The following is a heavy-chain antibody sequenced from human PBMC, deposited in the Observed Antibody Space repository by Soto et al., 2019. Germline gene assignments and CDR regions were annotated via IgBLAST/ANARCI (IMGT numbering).Heavy chain of an antibody. Sequence: GGSLRLSCAASGFTFSSYSMNWVRQAPGKGLEWVSYISSSSSTIYYADSVKGRFTISRDNAKNSLYLQMNSLRAEDTAVYYCARGDYYDTTGPFSDAFDIWGQGTMVTVSS. CDR1: GFTFSSYS. J-gene: IGHJ3*02. D-gene: IGHD3-22*01. CDR3: ARGDYYDTTGPFSDAFDI. V-gene: IGHV3-48*04. CDR2: ISSSSSTI.